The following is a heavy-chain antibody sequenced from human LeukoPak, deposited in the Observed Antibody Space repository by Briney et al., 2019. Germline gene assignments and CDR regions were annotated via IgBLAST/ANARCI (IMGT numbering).Heavy chain of an antibody. CDR1: GFTFRSYG. V-gene: IGHV3-30*18. CDR3: AKDFTPYGDYVWDYFDY. J-gene: IGHJ4*02. Sequence: GGSLRLSCAASGFTFRSYGMHWVRQAPGKGLEWVAVLSNDESNKYYADSVKGRFTISRDNSKNTLYLQMNSLGAEDTAVYYCAKDFTPYGDYVWDYFDYWGQGTLVTVSS. CDR2: LSNDESNK. D-gene: IGHD4-17*01.